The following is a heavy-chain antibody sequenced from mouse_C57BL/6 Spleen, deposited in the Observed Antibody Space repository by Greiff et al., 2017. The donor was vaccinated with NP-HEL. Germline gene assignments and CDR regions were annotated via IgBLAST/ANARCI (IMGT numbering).Heavy chain of an antibody. V-gene: IGHV1-15*01. J-gene: IGHJ3*01. CDR3: TRRLYGNCSAWFAD. CDR2: IDPAAGGT. Sequence: QVQLQQSGAELVRPGASVTLSCKASGYTFTDYEMHWVKQTPGHGLEWIGDIDPAAGGTAYNQKFKGKATLTADKSSSTAYMKLRSLTSEDSSVFYCTRRLYGNCSAWFADWGQGTLVTVSA. CDR1: GYTFTDYE. D-gene: IGHD1-1*01.